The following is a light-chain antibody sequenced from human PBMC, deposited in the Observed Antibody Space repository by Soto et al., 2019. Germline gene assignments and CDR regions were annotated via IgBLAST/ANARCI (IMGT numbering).Light chain of an antibody. CDR1: SSNIGGNS. CDR3: GSWDSSLSAYV. J-gene: IGLJ1*01. CDR2: DDD. Sequence: QSVMTQPPSVSAAPGQRVTISCSGSSSNIGGNSVSWYQQLPGTAPKLLIYDDDKRPSGIPDRFSGSKSGTSATLGITGFQSGDEADYYCGSWDSSLSAYVFGNVTKLTVL. V-gene: IGLV1-51*01.